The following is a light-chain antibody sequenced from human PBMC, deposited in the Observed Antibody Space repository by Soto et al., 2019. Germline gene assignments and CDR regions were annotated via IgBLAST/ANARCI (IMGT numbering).Light chain of an antibody. Sequence: QSVLTQPAPVSGSPGQSITISCTGTSSDVGGYNCVSWFQQHPGKVPRLILFEVSNRPSGVSNRFSGSKSGNTASLTISGLQAEDEADYYCTSNTGSSTLVFGGGTKVTVL. CDR1: SSDVGGYNC. J-gene: IGLJ2*01. CDR2: EVS. V-gene: IGLV2-14*01. CDR3: TSNTGSSTLV.